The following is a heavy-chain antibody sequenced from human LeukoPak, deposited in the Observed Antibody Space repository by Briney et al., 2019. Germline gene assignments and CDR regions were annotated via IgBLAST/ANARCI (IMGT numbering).Heavy chain of an antibody. D-gene: IGHD3-22*01. CDR2: INHSGST. J-gene: IGHJ6*02. Sequence: PSETLSLTCAVYGGSFSGYYWSWIRQPPGKGLEWIGEINHSGSTNYNPSLKSRVTISVDTSKNQFSLKLSSVTAADTAVYYCARGYFYSRGLRGQNYYDSSGYYFSYYYYGMDVWGQGTTVTVSS. CDR3: ARGYFYSRGLRGQNYYDSSGYYFSYYYYGMDV. V-gene: IGHV4-34*01. CDR1: GGSFSGYY.